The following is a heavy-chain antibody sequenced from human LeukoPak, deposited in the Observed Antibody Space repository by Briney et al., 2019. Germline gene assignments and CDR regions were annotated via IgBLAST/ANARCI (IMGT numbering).Heavy chain of an antibody. J-gene: IGHJ3*02. CDR2: IYHSGST. CDR3: ASWQASYERFFDI. CDR1: GASISSGGYD. V-gene: IGHV4-30-2*01. Sequence: PSETLSLTCTVSGASISSGGYDWSWIRQPPGKGLEWIGYIYHSGSTYYNPSLKSRVTISVDRSKNQFSLKLSSVTAADTAVYYCASWQASYERFFDIWGQGTMVTVSS. D-gene: IGHD5-12*01.